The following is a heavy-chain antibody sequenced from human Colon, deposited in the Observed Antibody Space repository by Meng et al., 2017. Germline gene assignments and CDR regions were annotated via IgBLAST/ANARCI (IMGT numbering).Heavy chain of an antibody. D-gene: IGHD2-2*02. V-gene: IGHV3-11*01. CDR1: GFTFSDYY. J-gene: IGHJ4*02. Sequence: QGQLVGSGGGLVKPGGSLRLCCAASGFTFSDYYMTWIRQAPGRGLEWLSYISGSGSSVYYADSVKGRITISRDNAKNSLYLQMNSLRAEDTAVYYCARGRYRSTHWGQGTLVTVSS. CDR3: ARGRYRSTH. CDR2: ISGSGSSV.